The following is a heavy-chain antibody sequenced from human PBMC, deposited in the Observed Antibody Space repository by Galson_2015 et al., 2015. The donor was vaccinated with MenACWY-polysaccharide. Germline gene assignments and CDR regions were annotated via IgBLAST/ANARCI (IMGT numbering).Heavy chain of an antibody. Sequence: SAKVSCKASGYTFTNYYIHWERQAPGQGLEWLGFINPSGGSTSYAQKFQGRVTMTRDTSTGAVYVDLSILRAEDTAVYYCSRNATSGLVYWGHGTLVTVSS. V-gene: IGHV1-46*01. CDR1: GYTFTNYY. J-gene: IGHJ4*01. CDR2: INPSGGST. D-gene: IGHD3-10*01. CDR3: SRNATSGLVY.